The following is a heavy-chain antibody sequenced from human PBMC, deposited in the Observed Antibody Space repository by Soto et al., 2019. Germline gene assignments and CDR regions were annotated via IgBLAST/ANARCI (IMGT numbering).Heavy chain of an antibody. V-gene: IGHV4-4*07. J-gene: IGHJ6*02. Sequence: QVQLQGSDPRLLKPSETLSLTCTVSGASVTSYYWSWIRQPAGKGLDWIGRIYTSGNTDYNPSLQSRVTLSLETPQNQVSLNLSSVTAADTAIYYCARDGVGPHGMDVWGQGTTVTVSS. D-gene: IGHD2-8*01. CDR1: GASVTSYY. CDR3: ARDGVGPHGMDV. CDR2: IYTSGNT.